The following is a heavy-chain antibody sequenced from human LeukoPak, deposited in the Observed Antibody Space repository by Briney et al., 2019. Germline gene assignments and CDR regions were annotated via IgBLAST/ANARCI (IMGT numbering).Heavy chain of an antibody. CDR3: AELGITMIGGV. CDR1: GFTFGDYA. Sequence: PGGSLRLSCTASGFTFGDYAMNWVRQAPGKGLEWVSYISSSGSTIYYADSVKGRFTISRDNAKNSLYLQMSSLRAEDTAVYYCAELGITMIGGVWGKGTTVTISS. J-gene: IGHJ6*04. V-gene: IGHV3-48*03. CDR2: ISSSGSTI. D-gene: IGHD3-10*02.